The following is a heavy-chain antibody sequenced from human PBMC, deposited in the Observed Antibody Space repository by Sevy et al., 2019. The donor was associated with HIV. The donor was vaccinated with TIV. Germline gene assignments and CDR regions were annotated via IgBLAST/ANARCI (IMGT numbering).Heavy chain of an antibody. Sequence: GGSLRLSCAASGFTFSSYAMSWVRQAPGKGLEWVSSISGSGGSTYYADSVKGRFTISRDNSKNTMYLQMKSLSAEDTAEDTAIYYCTKYSPGADYYYMDVWGKGTTVTVSS. CDR3: IYYCTKYSPGADYYYMDV. CDR2: ISGSGGST. D-gene: IGHD3-10*01. J-gene: IGHJ6*03. CDR1: GFTFSSYA. V-gene: IGHV3-23*01.